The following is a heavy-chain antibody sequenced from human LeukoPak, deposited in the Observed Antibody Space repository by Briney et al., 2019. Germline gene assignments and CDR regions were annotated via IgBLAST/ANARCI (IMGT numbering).Heavy chain of an antibody. J-gene: IGHJ6*03. CDR2: IYYSGST. V-gene: IGHV4-59*01. CDR1: GGSISSYY. Sequence: PSETLSLTCTVSGGSISSYYWSWIRQPPGKGLEWIGYIYYSGSTNYNPSLKSRVTISVDTSKNQFSLKLSSVTAADTAVYYCASHIATPSSLYYYYYMDVWGKGTTVTVSS. D-gene: IGHD5-12*01. CDR3: ASHIATPSSLYYYYYMDV.